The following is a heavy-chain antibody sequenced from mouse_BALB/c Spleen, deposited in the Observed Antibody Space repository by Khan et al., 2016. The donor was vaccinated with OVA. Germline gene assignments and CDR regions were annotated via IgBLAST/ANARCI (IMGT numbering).Heavy chain of an antibody. D-gene: IGHD2-1*01. CDR1: GYTFTSFY. CDR3: ARSGYGNPFAY. J-gene: IGHJ3*01. CDR2: INPSNGDT. V-gene: IGHV1S81*02. Sequence: QVQLQQPGAELVEPGASVKISCKASGYTFTSFYMYWVKQRPGQGLEWIGGINPSNGDTHFYEKFKSKATLTVDKSSTTAYMQFSSLTSEDSAVYYCARSGYGNPFAYWGQGTLVTVSA.